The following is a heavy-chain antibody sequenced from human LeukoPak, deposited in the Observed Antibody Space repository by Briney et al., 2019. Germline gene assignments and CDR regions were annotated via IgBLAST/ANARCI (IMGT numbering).Heavy chain of an antibody. V-gene: IGHV1-69*06. D-gene: IGHD3-3*01. CDR2: IIPIFGTA. CDR1: GYTFTSYG. Sequence: GGPVKVSCKASGYTFTSYGMSWVRQAPGQGLEWMGGIIPIFGTANYAQKFQGRVTITADKSTSTAYMELSSLRSEDTAVYYCAREHTVDITIFGVVIPQGWFDPWGQGTLVTVSS. CDR3: AREHTVDITIFGVVIPQGWFDP. J-gene: IGHJ5*02.